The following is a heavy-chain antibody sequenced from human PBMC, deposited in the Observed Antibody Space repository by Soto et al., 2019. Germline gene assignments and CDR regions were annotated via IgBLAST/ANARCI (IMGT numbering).Heavy chain of an antibody. V-gene: IGHV1-2*02. CDR2: INPKFGDT. CDR1: GYTFTAYY. Sequence: QVQLVQSGAEVKAPGDSVRVSCEASGYTFTAYYIHWVRQAPGQGLEWMGWINPKFGDTTYAQDFQGRLTLTRDRSISTGYMDLSRLTSDDTAIYYCARNMDYYYGPGSGNGHGVWGQGTTVNVFS. CDR3: ARNMDYYYGPGSGNGHGV. J-gene: IGHJ6*02. D-gene: IGHD3-10*01.